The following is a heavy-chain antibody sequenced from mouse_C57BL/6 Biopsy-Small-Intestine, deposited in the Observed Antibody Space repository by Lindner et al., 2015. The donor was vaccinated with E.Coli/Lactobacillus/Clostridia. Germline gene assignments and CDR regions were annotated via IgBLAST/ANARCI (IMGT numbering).Heavy chain of an antibody. Sequence: VQLQESGPELVRPGASVKISCKASGYSFTGYYMNWVKQSPEKSPELIGEVNPSTGGATYNQKFKAKATLTVDKSSSTAYIQLKSLTSEDSAVYYCARSDDGSFAYWGQGTLVTVSA. D-gene: IGHD2-3*01. CDR2: VNPSTGGA. J-gene: IGHJ3*01. CDR1: GYSFTGYY. CDR3: ARSDDGSFAY. V-gene: IGHV1-42*01.